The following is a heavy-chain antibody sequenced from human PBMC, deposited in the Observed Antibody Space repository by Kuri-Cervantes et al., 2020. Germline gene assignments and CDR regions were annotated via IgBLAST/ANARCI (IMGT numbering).Heavy chain of an antibody. V-gene: IGHV3-49*02. CDR2: IRSKAYGGTT. J-gene: IGHJ4*02. CDR3: TRSPATTMIVVVIHLDY. CDR1: GFTFSSSW. Sequence: GESLKISCAASGFTFSSSWMHWVRQAPGKGLEWVGFIRSKAYGGTTEYAASVKGRFTISRDDSKSIAYLQMNSLKTEDTAVYYCTRSPATTMIVVVIHLDYWGQGTLVTVSS. D-gene: IGHD3-22*01.